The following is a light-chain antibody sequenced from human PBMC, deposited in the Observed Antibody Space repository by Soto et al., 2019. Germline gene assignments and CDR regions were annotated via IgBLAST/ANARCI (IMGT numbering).Light chain of an antibody. V-gene: IGKV1-39*01. Sequence: DIQMTQSPSSLSASVGDRVTITCRASQSISNYLNWYQQKPGKAPKLLIYAASSLQSGVPSRFSGSGSGTDFTITISSLQPEDFATYYCQQSYSTPPVTFGQGTKLEIK. J-gene: IGKJ2*01. CDR2: AAS. CDR3: QQSYSTPPVT. CDR1: QSISNY.